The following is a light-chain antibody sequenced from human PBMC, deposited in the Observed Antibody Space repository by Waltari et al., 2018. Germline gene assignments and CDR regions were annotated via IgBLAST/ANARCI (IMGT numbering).Light chain of an antibody. J-gene: IGLJ3*02. V-gene: IGLV7-46*01. CDR3: LLWYSGPRWV. Sequence: QAVVTQEPSLTVSPGGTVTLTCASSTRAVTSGQYPYWFQQKPGQVPMTLIYDTRNKHSWTPARFSGSLLGGKAALTLSNAQPEDEAEYYCLLWYSGPRWVFGGGTKLSVL. CDR1: TRAVTSGQY. CDR2: DTR.